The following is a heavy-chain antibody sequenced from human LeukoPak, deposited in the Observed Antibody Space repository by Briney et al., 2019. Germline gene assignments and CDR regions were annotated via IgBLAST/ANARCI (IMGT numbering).Heavy chain of an antibody. CDR3: TRRRGIAVAGTSYYYYMDV. CDR2: IRRKGNSYAT. J-gene: IGHJ6*03. D-gene: IGHD6-19*01. CDR1: GFPFRGSA. V-gene: IGHV3-73*01. Sequence: GGALRLSCGASGFPFRGSAMHWVRQASGKGLEGVGRIRRKGNSYATAYAASVKGRFTISRDDSKNTAYLQMNSLKTEDTAVYYCTRRRGIAVAGTSYYYYMDVWGKGTTVTVSS.